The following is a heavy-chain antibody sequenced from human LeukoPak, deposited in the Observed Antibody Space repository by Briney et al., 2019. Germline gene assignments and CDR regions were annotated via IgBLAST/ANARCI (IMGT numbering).Heavy chain of an antibody. CDR3: ARLGIEDYYDSSGFFDY. Sequence: SETLSLTCTVSGGSISSSSYYWGWIRQPPGKGLEWIGSIYYSGGTYYNPSLKSRVTISVDTSKNQFSLKLSSVTAADTAVYYCARLGIEDYYDSSGFFDYWGQGTLVTVSS. J-gene: IGHJ4*02. CDR2: IYYSGGT. V-gene: IGHV4-39*01. CDR1: GGSISSSSYY. D-gene: IGHD3-22*01.